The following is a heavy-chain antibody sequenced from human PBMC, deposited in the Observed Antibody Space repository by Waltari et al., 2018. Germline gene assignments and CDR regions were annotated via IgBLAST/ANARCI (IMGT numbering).Heavy chain of an antibody. D-gene: IGHD6-19*01. Sequence: QVQLQESGPGLVKPSETLSLTCTVSGYSISSGYYWGWIRQPPGKGLEWIGSIYHNGSTYYNPSLKSRVTISVDTSKNQFSLKLSSVTAADTAVYYCASDPGPGYSSGWALYWGQGTLVTVSS. CDR3: ASDPGPGYSSGWALY. CDR1: GYSISSGYY. CDR2: IYHNGST. J-gene: IGHJ4*02. V-gene: IGHV4-38-2*02.